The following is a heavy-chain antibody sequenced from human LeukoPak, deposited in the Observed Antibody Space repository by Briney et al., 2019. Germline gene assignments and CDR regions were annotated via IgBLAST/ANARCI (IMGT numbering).Heavy chain of an antibody. J-gene: IGHJ5*02. CDR2: ISSSGGST. CDR1: GFTLSSYA. D-gene: IGHD2-15*01. Sequence: PGGSLRLSCAASGFTLSSYAMSWVRQAPGKGLEWVSAISSSGGSTYYADSVKGRFTISRDNSKNTLYLQMNSLRAEDTAVYYCAKSPNQDIPTRFDPWGQGTLVTVSS. V-gene: IGHV3-23*01. CDR3: AKSPNQDIPTRFDP.